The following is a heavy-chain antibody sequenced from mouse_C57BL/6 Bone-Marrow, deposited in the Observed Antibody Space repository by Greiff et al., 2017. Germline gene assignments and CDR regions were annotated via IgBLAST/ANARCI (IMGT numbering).Heavy chain of an antibody. J-gene: IGHJ3*01. CDR2: IYPRSGNT. D-gene: IGHD2-3*01. CDR1: GYTFTSYG. Sequence: VQLQQSGAELARPGASVKLSCKASGYTFTSYGISWVKQRTGQGLEWIGEIYPRSGNTYYNEKFKGKATLTADKSSRTAYMELRSLTSEDSAVYFCAREVAYDGYYLAYWGQGTLVTVSA. CDR3: AREVAYDGYYLAY. V-gene: IGHV1-81*01.